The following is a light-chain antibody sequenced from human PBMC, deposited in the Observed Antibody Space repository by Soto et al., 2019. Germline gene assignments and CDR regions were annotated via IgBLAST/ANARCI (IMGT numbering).Light chain of an antibody. Sequence: DIVLTQSPATLSLSPGERASLSCRASQSVGTSLAWYQQRPGQAPWLLLSAASTRATGIPARFSGSGTGTDFTLTISGLQPEDVAVYYCQQRVNWPPRDTFGQGTKLEIK. CDR3: QQRVNWPPRDT. CDR2: AAS. V-gene: IGKV3-11*01. CDR1: QSVGTS. J-gene: IGKJ2*01.